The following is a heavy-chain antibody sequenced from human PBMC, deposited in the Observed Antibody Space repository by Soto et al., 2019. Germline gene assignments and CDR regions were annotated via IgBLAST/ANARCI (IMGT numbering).Heavy chain of an antibody. CDR2: IDPADSYI. CDR3: VRQGGSRQDYRGDS. V-gene: IGHV5-10-1*03. Sequence: EVELVQSGAELKKPGESLTISCKASGYNFADDWINWVRHVPGKGLEWLGRIDPADSYINYGPSFQGHVTISADPSITTAFLRWSSLPASDTAIYYCVRQGGSRQDYRGDSWGQGTLVIVS. J-gene: IGHJ5*01. D-gene: IGHD1-26*01. CDR1: GYNFADDW.